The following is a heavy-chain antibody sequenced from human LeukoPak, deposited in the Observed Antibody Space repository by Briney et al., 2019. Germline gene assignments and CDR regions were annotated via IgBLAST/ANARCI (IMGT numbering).Heavy chain of an antibody. CDR3: AKDLSSNTADC. CDR2: INGDGTII. J-gene: IGHJ4*02. D-gene: IGHD2/OR15-2a*01. V-gene: IGHV3-74*01. CDR1: GFTFSNFW. Sequence: GGSLRLSCAASGFTFSNFWMHWVRQAPGKELVWVSRINGDGTIIDYADSVRGRFTISRDNARNALHLQMNGLKADDTAVYFCAKDLSSNTADCWGQGILVTVSS.